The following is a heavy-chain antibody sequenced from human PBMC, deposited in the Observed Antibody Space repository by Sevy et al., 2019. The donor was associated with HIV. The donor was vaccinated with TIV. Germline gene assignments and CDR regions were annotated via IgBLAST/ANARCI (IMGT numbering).Heavy chain of an antibody. J-gene: IGHJ4*02. D-gene: IGHD2-15*01. CDR3: ARDGASSEGSILDY. Sequence: RLSCAASGFTFSSYAMHWVRQAPGKGLEWVAVISYDGSNKYYADSVKGRFTISRDNSKNTLYLQMNSLRAEDTAVYYCARDGASSEGSILDYWGQGTLVTVSS. CDR1: GFTFSSYA. CDR2: ISYDGSNK. V-gene: IGHV3-30-3*01.